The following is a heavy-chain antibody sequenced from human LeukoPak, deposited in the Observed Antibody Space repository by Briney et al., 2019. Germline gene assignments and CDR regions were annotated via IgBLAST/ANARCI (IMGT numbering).Heavy chain of an antibody. Sequence: GESLKISCKGSGYSFTSYWIGWVRQMPGKGLEWMGIIYPGDSDTRYSPSFQGQVTISADKSISTAYLQWSSLKASDTAMYYCARLSADDYDFWSGYLNAFGIWGQGTMVTVSS. CDR2: IYPGDSDT. D-gene: IGHD3-3*01. CDR1: GYSFTSYW. V-gene: IGHV5-51*01. CDR3: ARLSADDYDFWSGYLNAFGI. J-gene: IGHJ3*02.